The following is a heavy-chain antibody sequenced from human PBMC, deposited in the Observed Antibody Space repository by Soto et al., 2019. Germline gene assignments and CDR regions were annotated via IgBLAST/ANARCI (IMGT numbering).Heavy chain of an antibody. Sequence: ASVKVSCKASGYTFTGYYVHWVRQAPGQGLEWMGWINPKSGGTIYPQKFQGRVNMTRDTSISTAYMELSSLRFDDTAVYYCATTGNYASGTSFRVDYWGQGTLVTVSS. D-gene: IGHD3-10*01. CDR3: ATTGNYASGTSFRVDY. CDR1: GYTFTGYY. V-gene: IGHV1-2*02. J-gene: IGHJ4*02. CDR2: INPKSGGT.